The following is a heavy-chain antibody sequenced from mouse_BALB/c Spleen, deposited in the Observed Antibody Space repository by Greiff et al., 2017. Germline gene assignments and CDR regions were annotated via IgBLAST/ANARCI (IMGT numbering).Heavy chain of an antibody. CDR1: GFTFTDYY. D-gene: IGHD1-2*01. Sequence: EVKLMESGGGLVQPGGSLRLSCATSGFTFTDYYMSWVRQPPGKALEWLGFIRNKANGYTTEYSASVKGRFTISRDNSQSILYLQMNTLRAEDSATYYCARETTATSGFAYWGQGTLVTVSA. J-gene: IGHJ3*01. CDR3: ARETTATSGFAY. V-gene: IGHV7-3*02. CDR2: IRNKANGYTT.